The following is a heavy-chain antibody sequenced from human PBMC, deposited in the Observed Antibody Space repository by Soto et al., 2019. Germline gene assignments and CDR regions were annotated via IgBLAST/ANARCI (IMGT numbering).Heavy chain of an antibody. D-gene: IGHD3-3*01. J-gene: IGHJ6*02. CDR1: GFTFENYA. CDR2: ISGSGGTT. V-gene: IGHV3-23*01. CDR3: AKDSWAIFGVPAGEYYAMDV. Sequence: GGSMRLSCVASGFTFENYAMSWVRQAPGKVLEWVSAISGSGGTTYYSDSVKGRFTISRDNSKNTVYLQMNDLRVEDAAEYFCAKDSWAIFGVPAGEYYAMDVWGQGTTVTVSS.